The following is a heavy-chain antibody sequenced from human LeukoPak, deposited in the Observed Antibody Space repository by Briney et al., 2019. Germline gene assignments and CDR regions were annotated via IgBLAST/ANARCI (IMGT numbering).Heavy chain of an antibody. CDR3: ASASAPLLWFGELSYGMDV. V-gene: IGHV4-38-2*02. CDR1: GYSISSGYY. D-gene: IGHD3-10*01. J-gene: IGHJ6*02. Sequence: SETLSLTCTVSGYSISSGYYWGWIRQPPGEGLEWIASIVHSGNTYYKPSLKSRVTISVDTSKNQFSLKLSSVTAADTAVYYCASASAPLLWFGELSYGMDVWGQGTTVTVSS. CDR2: IVHSGNT.